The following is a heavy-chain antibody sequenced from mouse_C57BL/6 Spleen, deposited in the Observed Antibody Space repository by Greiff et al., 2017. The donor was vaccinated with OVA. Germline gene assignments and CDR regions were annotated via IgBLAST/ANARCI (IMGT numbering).Heavy chain of an antibody. CDR2: INPGSGGT. V-gene: IGHV1-54*01. CDR3: ARPSYYGSSLGYAMDY. Sequence: QVQLQQSGAELVRPGTSVKVSCKASGYAFTNYLIEWVKQRPGQGLEWIGVINPGSGGTNYNEKFKGKAPLTADKSSSTAYMQLSSLTSEDSAVYFCARPSYYGSSLGYAMDYWGQGTSVTVSS. CDR1: GYAFTNYL. D-gene: IGHD1-1*01. J-gene: IGHJ4*01.